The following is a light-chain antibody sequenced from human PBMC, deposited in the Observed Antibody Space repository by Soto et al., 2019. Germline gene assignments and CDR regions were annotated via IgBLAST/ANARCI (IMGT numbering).Light chain of an antibody. V-gene: IGKV3-11*01. Sequence: EIVLTQSPATLSLSPGERATLSCRASQSVSSYFAWYQQKPGQAPRLLIYDASDRAPGIPARLSGSGSGTDFTLTISSLEPEDFAIYYCQQRSNWPSLTFGGGTKVEIK. CDR3: QQRSNWPSLT. CDR1: QSVSSY. CDR2: DAS. J-gene: IGKJ4*01.